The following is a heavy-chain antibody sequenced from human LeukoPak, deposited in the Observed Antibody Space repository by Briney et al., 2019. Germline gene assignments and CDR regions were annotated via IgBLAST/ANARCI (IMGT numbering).Heavy chain of an antibody. Sequence: GGSLRLSCAASGFAFGNYNMNWVRQAPGKGLEWVAVISYDGSNKYYADSVKGRFTISRDNSKNTLYLQMNSLRAEDTAVYYCAKDIEEWLVKGGGCFDYWGQGTLVTVSS. V-gene: IGHV3-30*18. CDR3: AKDIEEWLVKGGGCFDY. J-gene: IGHJ4*02. D-gene: IGHD6-19*01. CDR1: GFAFGNYN. CDR2: ISYDGSNK.